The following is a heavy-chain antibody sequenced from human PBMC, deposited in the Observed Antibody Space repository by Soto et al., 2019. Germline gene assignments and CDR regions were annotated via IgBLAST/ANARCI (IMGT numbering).Heavy chain of an antibody. J-gene: IGHJ4*02. Sequence: EVQLVESGAGLVQPGGSLRLSCTASGFTFSNHWISWVRQAPGKGLERVASIKEDGSEKYYVDSVKGRFTISRDKAKNSLYLQRNSLRAEDTAVYYCAKEYRWGQGTLVTVSS. CDR2: IKEDGSEK. CDR1: GFTFSNHW. V-gene: IGHV3-7*01. D-gene: IGHD1-26*01. CDR3: AKEYR.